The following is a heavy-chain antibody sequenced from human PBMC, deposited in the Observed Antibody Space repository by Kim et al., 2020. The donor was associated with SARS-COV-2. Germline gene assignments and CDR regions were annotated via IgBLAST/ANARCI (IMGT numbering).Heavy chain of an antibody. CDR3: ANPRQPDY. J-gene: IGHJ4*02. Sequence: GDTKSYAASVKGRFTISRDNSKNALYLQLSSLRAEDTAIYYCANPRQPDYWGQGTLVTVSS. D-gene: IGHD6-13*01. V-gene: IGHV3-23*01. CDR2: GDTK.